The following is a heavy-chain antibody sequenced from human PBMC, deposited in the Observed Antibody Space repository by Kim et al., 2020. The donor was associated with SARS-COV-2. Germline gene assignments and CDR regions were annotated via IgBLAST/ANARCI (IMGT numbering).Heavy chain of an antibody. Sequence: NGNTNYAQRLQGRVTRTTDTSTSTAYMELRSLRSDDTAIYYCARDGYFDLWGRGTLVTVSS. V-gene: IGHV1-18*01. J-gene: IGHJ2*01. CDR3: ARDGYFDL. CDR2: NGNT.